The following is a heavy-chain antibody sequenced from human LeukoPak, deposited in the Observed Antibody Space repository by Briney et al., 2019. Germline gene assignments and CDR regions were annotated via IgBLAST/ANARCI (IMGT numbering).Heavy chain of an antibody. V-gene: IGHV3-7*01. CDR3: ARDMVAGGPDY. Sequence: GGSLRLSCAATGFTFSTYWMSWVRQAPGKGLEWVANIKQDRSAKYYVDSVKGRFTISRDNAKNSLYLQMNSLRAEDTAVYYCARDMVAGGPDYWGQGTLVTVSS. CDR2: IKQDRSAK. J-gene: IGHJ4*02. D-gene: IGHD6-19*01. CDR1: GFTFSTYW.